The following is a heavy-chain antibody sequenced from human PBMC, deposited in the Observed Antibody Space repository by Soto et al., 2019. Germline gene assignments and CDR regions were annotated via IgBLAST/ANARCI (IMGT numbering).Heavy chain of an antibody. CDR1: GYTFTGYY. CDR3: ARDAGAAASTFDI. J-gene: IGHJ3*02. V-gene: IGHV1-2*04. CDR2: IIPNSGGT. D-gene: IGHD6-13*01. Sequence: VASVKVSCKASGYTFTGYYMHWVRQAPGQGLEWMGWIIPNSGGTNYAQEFQGWVTMTRDTSISTAYMELSRLRSDDTAVYYCARDAGAAASTFDIWGQGTMVTVSS.